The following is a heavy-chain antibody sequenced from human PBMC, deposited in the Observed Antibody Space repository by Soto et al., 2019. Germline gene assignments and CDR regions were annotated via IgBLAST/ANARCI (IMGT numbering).Heavy chain of an antibody. V-gene: IGHV1-8*01. D-gene: IGHD3-22*01. Sequence: ASVKVSCKASGYTFTSYDINWVRQATGQGLEWMGWMNPNSGSTGYAQKFQDRVTMTRNTSISTAYMGLSSLRSEDTAVYYCASEGHYYDSSGYYGAWNWGQGTLVTVSS. CDR1: GYTFTSYD. CDR2: MNPNSGST. CDR3: ASEGHYYDSSGYYGAWN. J-gene: IGHJ4*02.